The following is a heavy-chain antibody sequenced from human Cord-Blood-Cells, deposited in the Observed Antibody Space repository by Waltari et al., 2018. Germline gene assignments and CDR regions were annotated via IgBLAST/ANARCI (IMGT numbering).Heavy chain of an antibody. CDR2: ISYDGSNK. Sequence: QVQLVESGGGVVQPGRSLRLSCAASGFTFSSYAMHWVRQAPGKGLEWVAVISYDGSNKYYADSVKGRFTISRDNSKNTLYLQMNSLRAEDTAVYYCARARRGYSSGGVDYWGQGTLVTVSS. V-gene: IGHV3-30*04. J-gene: IGHJ4*02. CDR3: ARARRGYSSGGVDY. D-gene: IGHD6-19*01. CDR1: GFTFSSYA.